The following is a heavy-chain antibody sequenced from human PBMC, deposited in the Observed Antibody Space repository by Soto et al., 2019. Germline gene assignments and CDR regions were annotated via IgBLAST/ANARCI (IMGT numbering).Heavy chain of an antibody. CDR1: GFSFTRYT. D-gene: IGHD4-17*01. Sequence: LGESLKISCEGSGFSFTRYTIGWVRQMPGKGLEWMGIINPGDSESRYSPSFQGQVTISADKSISTAYLQCSSLKASDTAMYYCTLSYGDSCYYYNGMDVWGQGTTVTVSS. CDR2: INPGDSES. J-gene: IGHJ6*02. V-gene: IGHV5-51*01. CDR3: TLSYGDSCYYYNGMDV.